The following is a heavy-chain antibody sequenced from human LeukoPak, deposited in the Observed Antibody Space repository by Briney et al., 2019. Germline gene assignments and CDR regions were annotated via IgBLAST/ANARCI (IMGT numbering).Heavy chain of an antibody. CDR1: GFAFSGYA. CDR3: VRASTTVPNLLDN. J-gene: IGHJ4*02. CDR2: ISSDGRDK. Sequence: GRSLRLSCAASGFAFSGYAIHWVRQAPGKGLEWVAVISSDGRDKHHADSVKGRFTISRDNSKNTLYLQMNSLRVDDTAVYFCVRASTTVPNLLDNWGQGTLVTVSS. D-gene: IGHD4-17*01. V-gene: IGHV3-30*03.